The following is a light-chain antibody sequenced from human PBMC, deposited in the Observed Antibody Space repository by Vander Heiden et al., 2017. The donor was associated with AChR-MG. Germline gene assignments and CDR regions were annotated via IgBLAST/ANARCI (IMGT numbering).Light chain of an antibody. V-gene: IGLV2-14*01. Sequence: QSALTQPASVSGSPGQSITISCTGTSSDVGGYNYVSWYQQHPGKAPKLMMYEVSNRPSGVSNRFSGSKSGNTDSLTISGLQAEDEAEYYCSSYTSSSTLVVFGGGTKLTVL. CDR2: EVS. CDR3: SSYTSSSTLVV. CDR1: SSDVGGYNY. J-gene: IGLJ2*01.